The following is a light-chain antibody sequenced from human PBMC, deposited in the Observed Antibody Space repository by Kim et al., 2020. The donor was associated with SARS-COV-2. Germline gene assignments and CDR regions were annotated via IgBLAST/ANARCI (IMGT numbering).Light chain of an antibody. CDR1: QSVASD. V-gene: IGKV3D-15*01. CDR3: QQYNNWPYT. CDR2: GAS. J-gene: IGKJ2*01. Sequence: EMVVTQSPATLSVSPGERATLSCRASQSVASDLAWYQQKPGQPPRLLIYGASTRASGLSGRFSGGGSGAEFTLTITTLQSEDSAVYYCQQYNNWPYTFGQGTKLEI.